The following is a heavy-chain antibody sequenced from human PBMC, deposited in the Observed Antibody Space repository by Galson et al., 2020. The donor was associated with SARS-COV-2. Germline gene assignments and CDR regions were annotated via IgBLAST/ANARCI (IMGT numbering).Heavy chain of an antibody. J-gene: IGHJ5*02. CDR2: IYHSGST. V-gene: IGHV4-39*07. D-gene: IGHD3-10*01. CDR3: ARVGGFGDRGDWFDP. CDR1: GGSISTTSYF. Sequence: SETLSLTCTVSGGSISTTSYFWGWIRQPPGKGLEWIGYIYHSGSTYYNPSLKSRVTISVDRSKNQFSLKLSSVTAADTAVYYCARVGGFGDRGDWFDPWGQGTLVTVSS.